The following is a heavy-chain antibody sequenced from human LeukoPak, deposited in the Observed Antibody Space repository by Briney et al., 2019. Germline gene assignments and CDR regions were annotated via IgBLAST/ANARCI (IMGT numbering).Heavy chain of an antibody. CDR3: VKGDYGGKNFDY. V-gene: IGHV3-64D*09. CDR1: GFTFSSYA. J-gene: IGHJ4*02. Sequence: GGSLRPSCSASGFTFSSYALHWVRQAPGKGLEYVSVISNNGGSTFYVDSVKGRFTISRDNSKNTLYLQMSSLRAEDTAVYYCVKGDYGGKNFDYWGQGTLVTVSS. D-gene: IGHD4-23*01. CDR2: ISNNGGST.